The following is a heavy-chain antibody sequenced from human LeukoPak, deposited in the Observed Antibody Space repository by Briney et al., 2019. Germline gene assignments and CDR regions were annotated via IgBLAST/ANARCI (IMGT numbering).Heavy chain of an antibody. CDR1: GGSISSGNYY. CDR2: VYNNGST. D-gene: IGHD6-13*01. V-gene: IGHV4-61*02. J-gene: IGHJ4*02. Sequence: PSETLSLTCTVSGGSISSGNYYWSWIRQPAGKGLEWVGRVYNNGSTNYNPSLKSRVTISLDTSKNQFSLKLTSVTAADTAVYYCARHLYSSSWYGVYYFDYWGQGTLVTVSS. CDR3: ARHLYSSSWYGVYYFDY.